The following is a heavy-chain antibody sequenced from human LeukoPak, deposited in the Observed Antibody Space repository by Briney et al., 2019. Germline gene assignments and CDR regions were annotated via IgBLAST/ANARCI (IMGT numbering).Heavy chain of an antibody. CDR1: GGSISNYY. CDR3: ARRKRGVRGVIISYYYMDV. CDR2: IYYSGTT. Sequence: SETLSLTCTVSGGSISNYYWSWIRQPPGKGLEWIGHIYYSGTTNYDPSLKSRLTISVDTSKNHFSLKLSSVTAADTAVYYCARRKRGVRGVIISYYYMDVWGKGTTVTIS. D-gene: IGHD3-10*01. J-gene: IGHJ6*03. V-gene: IGHV4-59*12.